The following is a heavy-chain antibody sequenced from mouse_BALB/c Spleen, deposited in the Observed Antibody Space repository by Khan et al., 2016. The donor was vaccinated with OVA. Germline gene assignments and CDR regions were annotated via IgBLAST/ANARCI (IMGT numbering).Heavy chain of an antibody. CDR1: GYNFSSYW. V-gene: IGHV1-87*01. J-gene: IGHJ4*01. Sequence: QVQLQQSGAELARPGASVKLSCKASGYNFSSYWMQWVKQRPGQGLEWIGAIYPGDGDTRYTQKFKGKATLTADKSSSTAYMQLRNFTSEDSAVYYCARGTTVEAMDYWGQGTSVTVSS. D-gene: IGHD1-1*01. CDR2: IYPGDGDT. CDR3: ARGTTVEAMDY.